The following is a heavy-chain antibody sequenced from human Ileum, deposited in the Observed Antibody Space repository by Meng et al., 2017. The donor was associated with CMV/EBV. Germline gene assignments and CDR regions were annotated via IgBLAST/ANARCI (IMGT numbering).Heavy chain of an antibody. Sequence: SAKVSCKASGGTFSSYAISWVRQAPGQGLEWMGGIIPIFGTANYAQKFQGRVTITTDESTSTAYMELSTLRSEDTAVYYCARDTQQDAFDIWGQGTMVTVSS. CDR1: GGTFSSYA. J-gene: IGHJ3*02. CDR2: IIPIFGTA. D-gene: IGHD6-13*01. V-gene: IGHV1-69*05. CDR3: ARDTQQDAFDI.